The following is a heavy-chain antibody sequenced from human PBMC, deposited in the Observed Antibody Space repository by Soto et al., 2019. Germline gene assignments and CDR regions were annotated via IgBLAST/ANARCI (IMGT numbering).Heavy chain of an antibody. Sequence: HPGGSLRLSCVASGFTFGSYGMNWVRQAVRQPPGKGLEWLSYIGGSGSAKYYADSVKGRFTISRDNSKNTLFLQMNSLSAEDTAVYYCAKGGIGRSGLDSWGQGTLVTVSS. V-gene: IGHV3-23*01. D-gene: IGHD1-26*01. J-gene: IGHJ4*02. CDR3: AKGGIGRSGLDS. CDR2: IGGSGSAK. CDR1: GFTFGSYG.